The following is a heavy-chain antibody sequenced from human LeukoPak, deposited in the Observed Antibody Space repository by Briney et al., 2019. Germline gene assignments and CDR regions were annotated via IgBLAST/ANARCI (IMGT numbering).Heavy chain of an antibody. CDR2: TYYRSKWYN. D-gene: IGHD3-10*01. CDR1: GDSVSSNSAA. CDR3: ARDVNYGPFDY. Sequence: SQTLSLTCAISGDSVSSNSAAWTWIRQSPSRGLEWLGRTYYRSKWYNDYAVSVKGRITINPDTSKNEFSLQLYSVTPDDTAVYYCARDVNYGPFDYWGQGILVTVSS. V-gene: IGHV6-1*01. J-gene: IGHJ4*02.